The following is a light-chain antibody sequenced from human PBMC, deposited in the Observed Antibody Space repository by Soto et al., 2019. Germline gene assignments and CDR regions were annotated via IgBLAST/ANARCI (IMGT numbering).Light chain of an antibody. J-gene: IGKJ4*01. CDR1: QSISSY. CDR2: AAS. V-gene: IGKV1-39*01. CDR3: QHSYCTPLS. Sequence: DIQMTQSPSSLSASVGDRVTITCRASQSISSYLNWYQQKPGKAPKLLIYAASSLQSGVPSRFRGSRSGADFTLTISSLQPEDFATFYCQHSYCTPLSFGGGTKVEIK.